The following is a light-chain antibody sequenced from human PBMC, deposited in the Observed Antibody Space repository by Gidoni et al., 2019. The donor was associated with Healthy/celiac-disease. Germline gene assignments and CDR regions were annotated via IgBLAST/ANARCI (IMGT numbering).Light chain of an antibody. CDR3: QQYYSTPD. J-gene: IGKJ2*01. CDR2: WAS. Sequence: DIVMTQSPDSLAVSLGERATINCKSSQSVLYSSNKKNYLALYQQKPGEPPTLLIYWASTRESGVPDRFRGSGSGTDFPLTISSLQAEDVAVYYCQQYYSTPDFGQGTKLEIK. CDR1: QSVLYSSNKKNY. V-gene: IGKV4-1*01.